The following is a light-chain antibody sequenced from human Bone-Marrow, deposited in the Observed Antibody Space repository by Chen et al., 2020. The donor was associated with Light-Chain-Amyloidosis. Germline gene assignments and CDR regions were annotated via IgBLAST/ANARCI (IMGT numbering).Light chain of an antibody. J-gene: IGKJ4*01. CDR1: QTISSNY. V-gene: IGKV3-20*01. CDR2: GSS. CDR3: QQYGTSPLT. Sequence: EIVLTQSPRTLSLSPGEGANLSCWASQTISSNYLTWYQQKFGQAPRLLLYGSSSRATGIPARFAGSGYGTAFTLTINRLEPEDCAMYYCQQYGTSPLTFGGGTKVEIK.